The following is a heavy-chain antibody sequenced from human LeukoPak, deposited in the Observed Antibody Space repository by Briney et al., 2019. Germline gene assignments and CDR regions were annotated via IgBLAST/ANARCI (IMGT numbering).Heavy chain of an antibody. CDR1: GFTFSSYA. Sequence: PGGSLRLSCAASGFTFSSYAMSWGRKAQGTGLEWVSTISGSGGSTYSADSVKGRFTISRDNSKNTLYLQMNSLRAEDTAVYYCAKVLTGDYYYDRPRGYWGQGTLVTVSS. D-gene: IGHD3-22*01. CDR2: ISGSGGST. V-gene: IGHV3-23*01. J-gene: IGHJ4*02. CDR3: AKVLTGDYYYDRPRGY.